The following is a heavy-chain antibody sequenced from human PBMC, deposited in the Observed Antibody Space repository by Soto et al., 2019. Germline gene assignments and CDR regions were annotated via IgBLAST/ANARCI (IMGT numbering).Heavy chain of an antibody. CDR1: GGTFSSYA. D-gene: IGHD3-22*01. CDR2: IIPIFGTA. Sequence: SVKVSCKASGGTFSSYAISWVRQAPGQGLEWMGGIIPIFGTANYAQKFQGRVAITADESTSTAYMELSSLRSEDTAVYYCAGFQYYYDSSGYVRYYYYGMDVWGQGTTVTVSS. J-gene: IGHJ6*02. CDR3: AGFQYYYDSSGYVRYYYYGMDV. V-gene: IGHV1-69*13.